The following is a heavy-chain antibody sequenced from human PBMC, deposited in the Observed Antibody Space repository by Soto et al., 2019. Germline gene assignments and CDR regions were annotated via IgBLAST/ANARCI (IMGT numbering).Heavy chain of an antibody. D-gene: IGHD6-6*01. CDR3: ARVRSSSSNRHYYYYYYMDV. CDR2: INHSGST. V-gene: IGHV4-34*01. J-gene: IGHJ6*03. Sequence: SETLSLTCAVYGGSFSGYYWSWIRQPPGKGLEWIGEINHSGSTNYNPSLKSRVTISVDTSKNQFSLKLSSVTAADTAVYYCARVRSSSSNRHYYYYYYMDVWGKGTTVTVSS. CDR1: GGSFSGYY.